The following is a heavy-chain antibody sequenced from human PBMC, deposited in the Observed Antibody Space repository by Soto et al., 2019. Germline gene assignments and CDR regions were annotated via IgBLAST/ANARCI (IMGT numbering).Heavy chain of an antibody. J-gene: IGHJ6*02. D-gene: IGHD2-8*01. CDR1: GFAFRRFG. CDR3: RRHVCCKISACYEFSFQCFDV. CDR2: SSYVGTTT. V-gene: IGHV3-30*03. Sequence: PGGSLRLSCAASGFAFRRFGMHWVRQPPGTGLGWVALSSYVGTTTYYSESVRGRFTISRENSMDTLFLEANNLGPEEPAVYYCRRHVCCKISACYEFSFQCFDVWGQGTTVTVSS.